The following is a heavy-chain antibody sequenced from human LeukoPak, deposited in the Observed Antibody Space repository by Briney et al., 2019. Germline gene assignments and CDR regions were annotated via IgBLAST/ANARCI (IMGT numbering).Heavy chain of an antibody. V-gene: IGHV3-48*03. CDR2: ISSSGSTI. CDR1: GFTFSSYE. J-gene: IGHJ4*02. CDR3: ARAMITWDY. D-gene: IGHD3-16*01. Sequence: PGGSLRLSCAASGFTFSSYEMNWVRQAPGKGLEWVSYISSSGSTIYYADSVKGRFTISRDNAKNSLYLQVNSLRAEDTAVYYCARAMITWDYWGQGTLVTVSS.